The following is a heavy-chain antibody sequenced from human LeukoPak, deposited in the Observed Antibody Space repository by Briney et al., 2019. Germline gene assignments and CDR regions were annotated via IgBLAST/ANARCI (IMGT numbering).Heavy chain of an antibody. V-gene: IGHV3-48*03. CDR3: ARVNSNYFDY. D-gene: IGHD4-11*01. J-gene: IGHJ4*02. CDR1: GFTFTSYE. Sequence: GGSLRLSCAASGFTFTSYEMNWVRQAPGKGLEWVSYISISGSTIYYADSVKGRFTISRDNARNSLYLQMNSLRAEDTAVYSCARVNSNYFDYWGQGTLVTVSS. CDR2: ISISGSTI.